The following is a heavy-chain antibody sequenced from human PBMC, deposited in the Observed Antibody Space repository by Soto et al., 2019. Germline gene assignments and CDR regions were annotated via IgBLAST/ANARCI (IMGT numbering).Heavy chain of an antibody. CDR1: GFTFSDFW. CDR2: IKSDGGSA. Sequence: EVQLVESGGGLVQPGGSLRLSCAASGFTFSDFWLHWVRQAPEKGLVWVSRIKSDGGSANYADSVKGRFTIFRDNAKNTVYLQMDSLSAEVTAVYYCARGAKGAYYVDVWGKGTTVTVSS. J-gene: IGHJ6*03. CDR3: ARGAKGAYYVDV. V-gene: IGHV3-74*01. D-gene: IGHD2-21*01.